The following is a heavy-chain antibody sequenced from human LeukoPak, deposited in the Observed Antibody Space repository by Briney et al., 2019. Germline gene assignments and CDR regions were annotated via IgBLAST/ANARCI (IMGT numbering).Heavy chain of an antibody. Sequence: GASVKVSCTASGYTFTSYYMHWVRQAPGQGLEWMGIINPSGGSTSYAQKVQGRVTMTRYTSTSTVYMELSRLRSEDTAVYYCGRDRMPRPYYFDYWGQGTLVTVSS. D-gene: IGHD2-2*01. CDR1: GYTFTSYY. V-gene: IGHV1-46*01. CDR3: GRDRMPRPYYFDY. J-gene: IGHJ4*02. CDR2: INPSGGST.